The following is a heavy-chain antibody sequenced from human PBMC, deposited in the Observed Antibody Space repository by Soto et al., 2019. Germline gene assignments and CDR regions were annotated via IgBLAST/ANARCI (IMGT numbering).Heavy chain of an antibody. CDR2: ISGSGGST. CDR1: GFTFSSYA. J-gene: IGHJ4*02. CDR3: AKEYSYGHGYFDY. V-gene: IGHV3-23*01. Sequence: EVQLLESGGGLVQPGGSLRLSCAASGFTFSSYAMSWVRQAPGKGLEWVSAISGSGGSTYYADSVKGRFTISSDNSKNSLYLQMNSLRAEDTAVYYCAKEYSYGHGYFDYWGQGPLVTVSS. D-gene: IGHD5-18*01.